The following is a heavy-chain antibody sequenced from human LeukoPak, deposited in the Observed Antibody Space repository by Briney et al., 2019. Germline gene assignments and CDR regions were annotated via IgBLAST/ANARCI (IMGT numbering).Heavy chain of an antibody. D-gene: IGHD2-2*02. V-gene: IGHV4-4*02. CDR2: IFHSGST. CDR3: AKGDIPNWFDP. CDR1: GGSISSQDW. Sequence: SETLSLTCAVSGGSISSQDWWWWVRPPRGRGLEWIREIFHSGSTHYNPSLKSRVTISVDKSKNQFSLNMSCLTAEDTAVYSCAKGDIPNWFDPWGQGTLVTVSS. J-gene: IGHJ5*02.